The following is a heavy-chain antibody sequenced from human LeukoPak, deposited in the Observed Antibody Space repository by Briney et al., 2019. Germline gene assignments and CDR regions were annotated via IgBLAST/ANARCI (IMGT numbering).Heavy chain of an antibody. J-gene: IGHJ4*02. V-gene: IGHV3-23*01. CDR2: ISGSGGST. CDR3: AKGSPLRYFDAV. Sequence: GGSLRLSCAASGFTFSSSAMSWVRQAPGKGLEWVSGISGSGGSTYYADSVKGRFTISRDDSKNTLYLQMNSLRAEDTAVYYCAKGSPLRYFDAVWGQGTLVTVSS. D-gene: IGHD3-9*01. CDR1: GFTFSSSA.